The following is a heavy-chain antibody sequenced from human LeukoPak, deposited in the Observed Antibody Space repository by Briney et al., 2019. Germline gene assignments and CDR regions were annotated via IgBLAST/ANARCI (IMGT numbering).Heavy chain of an antibody. D-gene: IGHD6-13*01. CDR2: INAGNGNT. CDR1: GYTFTSYA. J-gene: IGHJ5*02. V-gene: IGHV1-3*01. Sequence: GASVKVSCKASGYTFTSYAMHWVRQAPGQRLEWMGWINAGNGNTKYSQKFQGRVTITRDTSASTAYMELSSLRSEDTAVYYCAREYSSSWYNWFDPWGQGTLVTVSS. CDR3: AREYSSSWYNWFDP.